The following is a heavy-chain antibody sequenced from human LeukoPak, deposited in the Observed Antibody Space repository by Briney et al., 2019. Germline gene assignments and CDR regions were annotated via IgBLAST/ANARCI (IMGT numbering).Heavy chain of an antibody. Sequence: PSETLSLTCTVSGGSISSYYWSWIRQPPGKGLEWIGYIYDTGSPNYNPSLKSRVTTSLDTSKNQFSLKLTSVTAADTAVYYCSRESGPYCPFGHRGQGTLVAVTS. CDR3: SRESGPYCPFGH. CDR1: GGSISSYY. V-gene: IGHV4-59*01. D-gene: IGHD1-26*01. CDR2: IYDTGSP. J-gene: IGHJ5*02.